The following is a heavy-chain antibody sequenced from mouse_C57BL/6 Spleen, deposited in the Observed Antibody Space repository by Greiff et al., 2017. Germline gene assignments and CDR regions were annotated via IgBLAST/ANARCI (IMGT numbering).Heavy chain of an antibody. CDR2: ISSGSSTI. J-gene: IGHJ1*03. V-gene: IGHV5-17*01. CDR3: AREGTTVARGYFDV. CDR1: GFTFSDYG. Sequence: DVMLVESGGGLVKPGGSLKLSCAASGFTFSDYGMHWVRQAPEKGLEWVAYISSGSSTIYYADTVKGRFTISRDNAKNTLFLQMTSLRSEDTAMYYCAREGTTVARGYFDVWGTGTTVTVSS. D-gene: IGHD1-1*01.